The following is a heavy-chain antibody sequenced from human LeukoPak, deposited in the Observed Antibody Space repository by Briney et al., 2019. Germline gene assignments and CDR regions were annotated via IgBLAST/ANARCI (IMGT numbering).Heavy chain of an antibody. J-gene: IGHJ3*02. V-gene: IGHV5-10-1*01. CDR2: IDTSDSYT. CDR1: GYSFTTYW. D-gene: IGHD2-2*01. Sequence: GESLKISCQGSGYSFTTYWISWVRQIPGKGLEWMGRIDTSDSYTNYSPSFQGHVTISTDKSISTAYLQWSSLKASDTAMYYCARRLSTQGDASDIWGQGTMVTVSS. CDR3: ARRLSTQGDASDI.